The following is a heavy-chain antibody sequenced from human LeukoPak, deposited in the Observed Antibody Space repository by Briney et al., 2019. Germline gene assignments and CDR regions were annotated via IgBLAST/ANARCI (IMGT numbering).Heavy chain of an antibody. Sequence: ASVKVSCKAAGYTFTSYGISWVRRAPGQGREWMGWISAYNGNTNYAQKLQGRVTMTTDTSTRTAYMELRSLRYDDTAVYYCARIRTPSMDVWGKGTTVTVSS. D-gene: IGHD2-2*01. CDR3: ARIRTPSMDV. CDR1: GYTFTSYG. CDR2: ISAYNGNT. J-gene: IGHJ6*03. V-gene: IGHV1-18*01.